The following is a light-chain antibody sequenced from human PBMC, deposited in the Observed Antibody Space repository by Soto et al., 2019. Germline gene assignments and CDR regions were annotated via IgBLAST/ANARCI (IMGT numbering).Light chain of an antibody. J-gene: IGLJ1*01. CDR2: DVS. CDR1: SSDVGGYNY. Sequence: QSALTQPRSVSGSPGQSVTISCTGTSSDVGGYNYVSWYQQHPGKATKLMIYDVSKRPSGVPDRFSGSKSGNTASLTISGLQAEDEADYYCCSYAGSTAYVFGTGTKV. CDR3: CSYAGSTAYV. V-gene: IGLV2-11*01.